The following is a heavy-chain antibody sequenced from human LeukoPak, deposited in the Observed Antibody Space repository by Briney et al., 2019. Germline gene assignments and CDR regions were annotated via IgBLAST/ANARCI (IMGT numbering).Heavy chain of an antibody. J-gene: IGHJ6*03. CDR1: GYTFTSYD. CDR2: MSLNRGNT. D-gene: IGHD3/OR15-3a*01. V-gene: IGHV1-8*03. CDR3: ARGMKDWNYYYYYMDV. Sequence: ASVNASCKASGYTFTSYDINWGRQATGPGHECMGWMSLNRGNTGYAQKFQGRVTITRNTSISTAYMELSSLRSEDTAVYYCARGMKDWNYYYYYMDVWGKGATVTDSS.